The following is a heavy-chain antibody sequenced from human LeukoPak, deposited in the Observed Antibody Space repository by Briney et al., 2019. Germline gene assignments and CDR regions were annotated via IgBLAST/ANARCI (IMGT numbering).Heavy chain of an antibody. V-gene: IGHV3-11*04. Sequence: GGSLRLSCAASGLTFSDYYMSWIRQAPGKGRGWVSYISSSGSTIYYADSVKGRFTISRDNAKNSLYLQMNSLRAEDTAVYYCARDKIARGYFDYWGQGTLVTVSS. J-gene: IGHJ4*02. CDR2: ISSSGSTI. D-gene: IGHD3-10*01. CDR1: GLTFSDYY. CDR3: ARDKIARGYFDY.